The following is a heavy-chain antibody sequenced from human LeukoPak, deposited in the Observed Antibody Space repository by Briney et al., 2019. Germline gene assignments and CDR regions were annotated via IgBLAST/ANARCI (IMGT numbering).Heavy chain of an antibody. J-gene: IGHJ4*02. V-gene: IGHV3-23*01. D-gene: IGHD3-10*01. CDR1: GITFYNYFG. CDR2: INSGGGKT. Sequence: GGSLRLSCTAAGITFYNYFGMAWVRQAPGKGLEWVSGINSGGGKTYYADSVRGRFTISRDNSKNTLFLQMSSLTAEDTAVYYCAKTPSGHYFESWGQGTLVTVSS. CDR3: AKTPSGHYFES.